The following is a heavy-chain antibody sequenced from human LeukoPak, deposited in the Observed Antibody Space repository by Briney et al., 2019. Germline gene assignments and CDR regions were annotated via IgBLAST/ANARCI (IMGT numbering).Heavy chain of an antibody. J-gene: IGHJ4*02. V-gene: IGHV3-7*01. D-gene: IGHD1-14*01. CDR2: IKQDGSEK. CDR1: GFTFSSYW. CDR3: ARGIIPGTTLDY. Sequence: PGGSLRLSCAASGFTFSSYWMSWVRQAPGKGLEWVANIKQDGSEKYYVDSVKGRFTISRDNSKNTLYLQMNSLRAEDTAVYYCARGIIPGTTLDYWGQGTLVTVSS.